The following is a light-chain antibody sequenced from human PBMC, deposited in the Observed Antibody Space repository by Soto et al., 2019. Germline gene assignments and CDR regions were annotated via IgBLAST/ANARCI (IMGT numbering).Light chain of an antibody. J-gene: IGKJ5*01. Sequence: EIVLTHSPATLSASPGDRVTLSCRASQALNTRLAWYQHKPGQAPRLLIYLTSNRVTGVPARFSGSGSGTDFTLSIRSLEPEDFAVYYCQQRSNWPPINFGQGTRREIK. CDR1: QALNTR. CDR3: QQRSNWPPIN. V-gene: IGKV3-11*01. CDR2: LTS.